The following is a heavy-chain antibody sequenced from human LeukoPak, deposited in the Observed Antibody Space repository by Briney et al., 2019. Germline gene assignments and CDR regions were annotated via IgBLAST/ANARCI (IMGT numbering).Heavy chain of an antibody. D-gene: IGHD3-10*01. CDR3: AKKPGSWAFDI. Sequence: SETLSLTCTVSGGSMSPYYWGWIRQPPGKGLEWIGSIYYSGSTYYNPSLKSRVTISVDTSKNQFSLKLSSVTAADTAVYYCAKKPGSWAFDIWGQGTMVTVSS. J-gene: IGHJ3*02. V-gene: IGHV4-39*01. CDR2: IYYSGST. CDR1: GGSMSPYY.